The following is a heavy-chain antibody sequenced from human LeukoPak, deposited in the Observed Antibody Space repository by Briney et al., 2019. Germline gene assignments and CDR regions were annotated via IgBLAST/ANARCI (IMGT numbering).Heavy chain of an antibody. D-gene: IGHD6-19*01. V-gene: IGHV4-34*01. CDR1: GGSFRGYY. Sequence: SETLSLTCAVYGGSFRGYYWSWIRQPPGKGLEWIGEINHSGSTNYNPALKSRVTTSVATSTHQSPLNLSSVTSAATAVHYCASRNYGISVAGTVAISGHGTMVTVSS. J-gene: IGHJ3*02. CDR3: ASRNYGISVAGTVAI. CDR2: INHSGST.